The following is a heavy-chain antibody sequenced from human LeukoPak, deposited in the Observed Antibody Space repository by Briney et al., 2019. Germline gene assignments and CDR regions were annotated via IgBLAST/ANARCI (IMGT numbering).Heavy chain of an antibody. Sequence: SETLSLTCTVSSGSISSSSYYWGLIRQPPGKGLEWIGSIYYSGSTYYNPSLKSRVTISVDTSKNQFSLKLSSVTAADTAVYYCARTPSLERPFDDAFDIWGQGTMVTVSS. V-gene: IGHV4-39*07. CDR2: IYYSGST. CDR1: SGSISSSSYY. J-gene: IGHJ3*02. D-gene: IGHD1-1*01. CDR3: ARTPSLERPFDDAFDI.